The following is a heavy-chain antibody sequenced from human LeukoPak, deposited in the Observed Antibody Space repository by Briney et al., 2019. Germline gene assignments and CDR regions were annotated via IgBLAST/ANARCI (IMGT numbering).Heavy chain of an antibody. CDR1: GYSFTSYW. D-gene: IGHD3-3*01. CDR2: IYPGDSDT. V-gene: IGHV5-51*01. J-gene: IGHJ6*02. Sequence: GESLKISCQGSGYSFTSYWIGWVRQMSGEGLEWMGIIYPGDSDTRYSPSFQGQVTISADKSISTAYLQWSSLKASDTAIYYCARASSFGYYYYGVDVWGQGTTVTVSS. CDR3: ARASSFGYYYYGVDV.